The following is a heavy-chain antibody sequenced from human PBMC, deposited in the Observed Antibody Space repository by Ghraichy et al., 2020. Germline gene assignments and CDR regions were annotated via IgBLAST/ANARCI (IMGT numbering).Heavy chain of an antibody. Sequence: ASVKVSCKASGYSFSRYGVSWVRQAPGQGLEWMGWINPYNGNPNYAPNFQGRVTMTTDPSTRPAYLDLRTLSSDDTAVYYCSRVPPYGNSSLDRSHFYYYGMDVWGQGTPLTVSS. V-gene: IGHV1-18*01. CDR2: INPYNGNP. D-gene: IGHD6-6*01. CDR1: GYSFSRYG. CDR3: SRVPPYGNSSLDRSHFYYYGMDV. J-gene: IGHJ6*02.